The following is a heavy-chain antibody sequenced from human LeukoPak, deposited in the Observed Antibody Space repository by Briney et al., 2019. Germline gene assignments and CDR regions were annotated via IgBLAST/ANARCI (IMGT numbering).Heavy chain of an antibody. CDR3: TTSYYDFWSGEGGDAFDI. CDR1: GFTFGDYA. J-gene: IGHJ3*02. V-gene: IGHV3-49*04. D-gene: IGHD3-3*01. CDR2: IRSKAYGGTT. Sequence: PGGSLRLSCTASGFTFGDYAMSWVCQAPGKGLEWVGFIRSKAYGGTTEYAASVKGRFTISRDDSKSIAYLQMNSLKTEDTAVYYCTTSYYDFWSGEGGDAFDIWGQGTMVTVSS.